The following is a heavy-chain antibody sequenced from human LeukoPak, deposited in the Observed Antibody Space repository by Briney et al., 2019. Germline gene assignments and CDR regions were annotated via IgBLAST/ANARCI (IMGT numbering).Heavy chain of an antibody. J-gene: IGHJ6*03. CDR1: GGTFSSYA. D-gene: IGHD6-19*01. CDR2: IIPIFGTA. V-gene: IGHV1-69*06. CDR3: ARARYSSGWYFYYYYYMDV. Sequence: SVKVSCKASGGTFSSYAISWVRQAPGQGLEWMGGIIPIFGTANYAQKFQGRVTITADKSTSTAYMELSSLRSEDTAVYYCARARYSSGWYFYYYYYMDVWGKGTTVTVSS.